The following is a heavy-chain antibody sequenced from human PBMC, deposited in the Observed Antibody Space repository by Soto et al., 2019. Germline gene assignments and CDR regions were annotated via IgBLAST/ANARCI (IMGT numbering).Heavy chain of an antibody. D-gene: IGHD3-3*01. V-gene: IGHV1-69*10. Sequence: VKVSCKASGGTLSSYTVSWVRQAPGQGLEWMGRIIPILGIANYAQKFQGRVTITADKSTSTAYMELSSLRSEDTAVYYCARETDFWSGYYNYYYMDVWGKGTTVTVSS. CDR1: GGTLSSYT. CDR2: IIPILGIA. CDR3: ARETDFWSGYYNYYYMDV. J-gene: IGHJ6*03.